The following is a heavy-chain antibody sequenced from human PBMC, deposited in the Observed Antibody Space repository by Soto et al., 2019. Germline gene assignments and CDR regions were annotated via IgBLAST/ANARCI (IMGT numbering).Heavy chain of an antibody. CDR2: INPNSGGT. CDR3: ARGGTIERVLTGDPHDAFDI. V-gene: IGHV1-2*04. Sequence: ASVKVSCKASGYTFTGYYMHWVRQAPGQGLEWMGWINPNSGGTNYAQKFQGWVTMTRDTSISTAYMELSRLRSDDTAVYYCARGGTIERVLTGDPHDAFDIWGQGTMVTVSS. J-gene: IGHJ3*02. D-gene: IGHD7-27*01. CDR1: GYTFTGYY.